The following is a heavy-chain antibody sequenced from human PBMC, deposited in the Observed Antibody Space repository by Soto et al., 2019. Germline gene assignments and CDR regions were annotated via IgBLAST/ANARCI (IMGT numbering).Heavy chain of an antibody. CDR3: WSPRSCPSPDVGS. D-gene: IGHD2-15*01. Sequence: QVQLVQSGAEVKKPGASVKVSCTASVFSVDTTYCIHWVRRAPGQGLEWIGSINPNNGDTNYAQEFQGRVSITRDTSISTAHVEVSSLTSDDAAVYYGWSPRSCPSPDVGSWGHGNGVTVSS. CDR1: VFSVDTTYC. V-gene: IGHV1-2*02. CDR2: INPNNGDT. J-gene: IGHJ5*01.